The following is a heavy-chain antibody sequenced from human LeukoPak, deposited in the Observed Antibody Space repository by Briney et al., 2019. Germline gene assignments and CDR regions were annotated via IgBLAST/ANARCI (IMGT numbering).Heavy chain of an antibody. J-gene: IGHJ6*02. Sequence: KISCKGSGYSFNMYWISWVRQAPGQGLEWMGGIIPIFGTANYAQKFQGRVTITADESTSTAYMELRSLRSEDTAAYYCARDRDYGDYQVGNYYYGMDVWGQGTTVTVSS. V-gene: IGHV1-69*01. CDR1: GYSFNMYW. CDR2: IIPIFGTA. D-gene: IGHD4-17*01. CDR3: ARDRDYGDYQVGNYYYGMDV.